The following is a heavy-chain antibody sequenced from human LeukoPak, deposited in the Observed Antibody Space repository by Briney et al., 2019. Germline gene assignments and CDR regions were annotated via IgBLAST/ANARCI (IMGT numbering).Heavy chain of an antibody. CDR2: IYSTGNT. Sequence: SETLSLTCTVSAGSISSSGYSWGWIRQPPGKGLEWIGTIYSTGNTYYSPSLKSRVTISVDTSKNQFSLKLTSMTAADTAVYFCSRHGLISSGWSHWFDPWGQGTLVTVSS. CDR3: SRHGLISSGWSHWFDP. J-gene: IGHJ5*02. D-gene: IGHD6-13*01. V-gene: IGHV4-39*01. CDR1: AGSISSSGYS.